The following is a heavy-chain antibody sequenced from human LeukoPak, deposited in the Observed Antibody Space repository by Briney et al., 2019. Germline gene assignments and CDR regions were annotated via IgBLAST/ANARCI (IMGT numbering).Heavy chain of an antibody. J-gene: IGHJ4*02. CDR2: INPNSGGT. CDR3: ARYYFDY. CDR1: EYTFTGYY. Sequence: ASVKVSCKASEYTFTGYYMHWVRQAPGQGLEWMGWINPNSGGTNYAQKLQGRVTITRDTPISTAYMELSRLRSDDTAVYYSARYYFDYWGQGTLVTVSS. V-gene: IGHV1-2*02.